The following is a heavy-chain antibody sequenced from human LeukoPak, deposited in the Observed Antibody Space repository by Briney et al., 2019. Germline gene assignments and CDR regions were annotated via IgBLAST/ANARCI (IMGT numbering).Heavy chain of an antibody. CDR2: ISSSSSYI. V-gene: IGHV3-21*01. D-gene: IGHD3-22*01. CDR3: ARDRVLDYYDSSGYDY. CDR1: GFTFSSYS. Sequence: PGGSLRLSCAASGFTFSSYSMNWVRQAPGRGLEWVSSISSSSSYICYADSVKGRFTISRDNAKNSLYLQMNSLRAEDTAVYYCARDRVLDYYDSSGYDYWGQGTLVTVSS. J-gene: IGHJ4*02.